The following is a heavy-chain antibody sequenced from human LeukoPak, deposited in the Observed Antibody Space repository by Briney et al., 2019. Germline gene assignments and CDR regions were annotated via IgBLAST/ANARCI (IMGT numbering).Heavy chain of an antibody. CDR1: GITFIKYS. CDR3: AKDLVTGSLDY. J-gene: IGHJ4*02. D-gene: IGHD3-10*01. CDR2: ITGSGAFT. Sequence: PGGSLRLSCAASGITFIKYSMTWVRQAPGKGLEWVSAITGSGAFTDYADSVKGRFTISRDNSKNTLYLQMNSLRAEDTAIYYCAKDLVTGSLDYWGQGTLVTVSS. V-gene: IGHV3-23*01.